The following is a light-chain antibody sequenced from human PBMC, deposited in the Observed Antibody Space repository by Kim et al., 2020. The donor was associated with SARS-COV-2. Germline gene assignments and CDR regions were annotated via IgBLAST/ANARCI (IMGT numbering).Light chain of an antibody. Sequence: EIVMTQSPATLSVSPGERATLSCRASQSVSNNLAWYQQKPGQAPRLLIYGSSTRATGIPARFSGSGSGTEFTLTISSLQSEDFAVYYYKHYNNWPQWTFDQGTKVEIK. CDR2: GSS. CDR1: QSVSNN. J-gene: IGKJ1*01. V-gene: IGKV3-15*01. CDR3: KHYNNWPQWT.